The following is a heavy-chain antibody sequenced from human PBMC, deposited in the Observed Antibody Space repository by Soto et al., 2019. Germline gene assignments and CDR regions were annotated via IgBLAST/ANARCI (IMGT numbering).Heavy chain of an antibody. CDR2: IKQDGSEK. CDR1: GFTFSSYW. J-gene: IGHJ4*02. CDR3: ASVPARPWFVY. Sequence: EVQLVESGGGLVQPGGSLRLSCAASGFTFSSYWMSWVRQAPGKGLEWVANIKQDGSEKYYVDSVKGRFTISRDNAKNSLYLQMNSLRAEGTAVYYCASVPARPWFVYWGQGTLVTVSS. D-gene: IGHD3-10*01. V-gene: IGHV3-7*03.